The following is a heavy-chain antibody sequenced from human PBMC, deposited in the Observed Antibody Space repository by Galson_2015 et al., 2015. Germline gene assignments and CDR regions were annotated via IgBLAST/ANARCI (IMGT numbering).Heavy chain of an antibody. J-gene: IGHJ5*02. CDR2: INPSGGST. V-gene: IGHV1-46*01. D-gene: IGHD3-22*01. CDR3: ARDGLTYYYDSSGYPNWFDP. CDR1: GYTFTSYY. Sequence: SVKVSCKASGYTFTSYYMHWVRQAPGQGLEWMGIINPSGGSTSYAQKFQGRVTMTRDTSTSTVYMELSSLRSEDTAVYYCARDGLTYYYDSSGYPNWFDPWGQGTLVTVSS.